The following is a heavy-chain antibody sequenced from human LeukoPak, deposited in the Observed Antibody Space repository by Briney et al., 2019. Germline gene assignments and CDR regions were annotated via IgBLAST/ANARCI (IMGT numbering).Heavy chain of an antibody. CDR1: GFTFSSYG. CDR3: ARATMGNYYYYGMDV. CDR2: IRYDGSNK. V-gene: IGHV3-30*02. D-gene: IGHD3-10*01. Sequence: GGSLRLSCAASGFTFSSYGMHWVRQAPGKGLEWVAFIRYDGSNKYYADSVKGRFTISRDNSKNTLYLQMNSLRAEDTAVYYCARATMGNYYYYGMDVWGQGTTVTVSS. J-gene: IGHJ6*02.